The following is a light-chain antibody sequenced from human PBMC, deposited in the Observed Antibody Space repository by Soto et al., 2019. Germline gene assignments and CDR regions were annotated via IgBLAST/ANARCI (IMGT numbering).Light chain of an antibody. CDR1: QSINRW. J-gene: IGKJ2*01. CDR3: QQYSTYPYI. CDR2: MAS. V-gene: IGKV1-5*03. Sequence: DIQMTQSPSTLSASVGDRVTITCRASQSINRWLAWYQQKPGKAPKLLIYMASTLESGVPSRFSGCGLETELSLDITSLQPDDFATYYCQQYSTYPYIFGQGTKVDIK.